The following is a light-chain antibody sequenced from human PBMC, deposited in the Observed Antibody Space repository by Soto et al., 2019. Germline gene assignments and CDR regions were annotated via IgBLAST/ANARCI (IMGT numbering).Light chain of an antibody. J-gene: IGKJ1*01. CDR1: QSLLHNNGYNY. V-gene: IGKV2-28*01. CDR2: LGS. Sequence: DIVMTQSPLSLPVTPGEPASISCRSSQSLLHNNGYNYLDWYLQKPGQSPQLLIYLGSNRASGVPDRFSGSGSGTDFTLKISRVEAEDVGAYYCMQALQTRTFGQGTKVDIK. CDR3: MQALQTRT.